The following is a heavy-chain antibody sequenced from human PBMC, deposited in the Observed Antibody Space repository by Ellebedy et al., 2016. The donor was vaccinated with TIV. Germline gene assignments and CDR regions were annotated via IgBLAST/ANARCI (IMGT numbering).Heavy chain of an antibody. CDR2: INPNSGGT. CDR1: GYTFTGYY. Sequence: AASVKVSCKASGYTFTGYYMHWVRQAPGQGLEWMGWINPNSGGTSYAQKFRGRVTLARDTSITTAYMDLSNLRSDDTAVYYCARGGGIAAAGTRLSPRWWELFYWGQGTLVTVSS. J-gene: IGHJ4*02. V-gene: IGHV1-2*02. CDR3: ARGGGIAAAGTRLSPRWWELFY. D-gene: IGHD6-13*01.